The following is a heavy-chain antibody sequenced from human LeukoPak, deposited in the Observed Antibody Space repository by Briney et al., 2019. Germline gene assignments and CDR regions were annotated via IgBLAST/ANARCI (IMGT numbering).Heavy chain of an antibody. CDR1: GFSFSSHT. J-gene: IGHJ6*02. V-gene: IGHV3-21*06. CDR3: ASQGGMDV. CDR2: ISYSGSST. Sequence: PGGSLRLSFAASGFSFSSHTMNWVRQAPGKGLQWVSSISYSGSSTYYVDSVKGRFTISRGNAKNSLYLQMNSLRAEDTAVYYCASQGGMDVWGQGTTVIVS.